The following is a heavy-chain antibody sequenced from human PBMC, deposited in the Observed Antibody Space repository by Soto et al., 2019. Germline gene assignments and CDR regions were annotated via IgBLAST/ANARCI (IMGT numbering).Heavy chain of an antibody. CDR3: AREATYSSYYYYYGMDA. CDR1: GYTFTGYY. D-gene: IGHD6-13*01. J-gene: IGHJ6*02. V-gene: IGHV1-2*04. Sequence: VASVKVSCKASGYTFTGYYMHWVRQAPGQGLEWMGWINPNSGGTNYAQKFQGWVTMTRDTSISTAYMELSRLRSDDTAVYYCAREATYSSYYYYYGMDAWGQGTTVTVSS. CDR2: INPNSGGT.